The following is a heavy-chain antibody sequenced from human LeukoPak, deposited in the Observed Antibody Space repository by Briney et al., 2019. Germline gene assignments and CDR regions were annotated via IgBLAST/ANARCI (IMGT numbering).Heavy chain of an antibody. D-gene: IGHD3-9*01. J-gene: IGHJ6*02. Sequence: GGSLRLSCAVSGFTFSNYAMTWVRQAPGKGLEWVAGISTSGGDTYYADSVKGRFTISRDNSKNTVFLQMNSLRAEDTAVSFCAKDQRYWAVWGQGTTVTVSS. CDR2: ISTSGGDT. CDR1: GFTFSNYA. V-gene: IGHV3-23*01. CDR3: AKDQRYWAV.